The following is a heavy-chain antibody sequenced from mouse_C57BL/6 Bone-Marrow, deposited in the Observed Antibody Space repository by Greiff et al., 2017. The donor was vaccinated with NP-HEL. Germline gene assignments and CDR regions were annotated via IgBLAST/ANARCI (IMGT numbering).Heavy chain of an antibody. D-gene: IGHD2-1*01. CDR1: GFTFSSYA. V-gene: IGHV5-4*01. J-gene: IGHJ1*03. Sequence: EVQGVESGGGLVKPGGSLKLSCAASGFTFSSYAMSWVRQTPEKRLEWVATISDGGSYTYYPDNVKGRFTISRDNAKNNLYLQMSHLKSEDTAMYYCARANGKYWYFDVWGTGTTVTVSS. CDR3: ARANGKYWYFDV. CDR2: ISDGGSYT.